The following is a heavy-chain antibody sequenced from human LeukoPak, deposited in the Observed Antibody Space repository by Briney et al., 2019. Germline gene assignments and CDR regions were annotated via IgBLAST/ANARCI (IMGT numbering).Heavy chain of an antibody. CDR2: ISAYNGNT. CDR1: GYTFTSYG. CDR3: ARRFSYYAEAYFDL. J-gene: IGHJ2*01. Sequence: ASVKVSCKASGYTFTSYGISWVRQAPGQGLEWMGWISAYNGNTNYAQKLQGRVTMTTDTSTSTAYMELRSLRSDDTAVYYCARRFSYYAEAYFDLCGRGTLVTVSS. D-gene: IGHD3-10*01. V-gene: IGHV1-18*01.